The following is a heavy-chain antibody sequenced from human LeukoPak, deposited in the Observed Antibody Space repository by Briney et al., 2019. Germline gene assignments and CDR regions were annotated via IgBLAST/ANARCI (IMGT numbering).Heavy chain of an antibody. V-gene: IGHV4-34*01. J-gene: IGHJ5*02. CDR1: GGSFSAYY. CDR2: INHSGST. D-gene: IGHD6-13*01. Sequence: SETLSLTCAVYGGSFSAYYWSWLRQPPGKGLEWIGKINHSGSTNYNPSLKSRVTISVDTSKNQFSLKLSSVTAADTAVYYCASQAAGPNWFDPWGQGTLVTVS. CDR3: ASQAAGPNWFDP.